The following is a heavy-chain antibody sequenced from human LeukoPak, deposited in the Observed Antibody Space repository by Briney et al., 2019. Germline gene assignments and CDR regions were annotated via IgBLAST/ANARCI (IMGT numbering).Heavy chain of an antibody. J-gene: IGHJ4*02. CDR3: ARRYNTQFFDY. CDR1: GCSFSSYW. Sequence: GESLKISCKGSGCSFSSYWIGWVRQMPGKGLEWMGTIYPGDSDTRYSPSFQGQVTISADKSISTAYLQWSSLGASDTAMYFCARRYNTQFFDYWGQGTLVTVSS. V-gene: IGHV5-51*01. D-gene: IGHD1-14*01. CDR2: IYPGDSDT.